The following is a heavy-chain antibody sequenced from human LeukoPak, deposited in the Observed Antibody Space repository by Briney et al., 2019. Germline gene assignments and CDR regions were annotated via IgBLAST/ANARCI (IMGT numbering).Heavy chain of an antibody. CDR3: ARELNGGAFDI. D-gene: IGHD3-10*01. Sequence: GASVKVSCKASGYTFTSYYMHWVRQAPGQGLEWMGIINPSGGSTSYTQKFQGRVTMTRDTSTSTVYMELSSLRSEDTAVYYCARELNGGAFDIWGQGTMVTVSS. J-gene: IGHJ3*02. CDR1: GYTFTSYY. CDR2: INPSGGST. V-gene: IGHV1-46*01.